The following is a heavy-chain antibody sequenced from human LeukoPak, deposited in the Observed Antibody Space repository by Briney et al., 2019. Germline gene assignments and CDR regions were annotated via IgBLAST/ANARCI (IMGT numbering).Heavy chain of an antibody. Sequence: PGGSLRLSCAASGFTFSSYWMTWVRQAPGKGLEWVASINQDQNEIHYVDSVRGRFTISRDNAKNSLYLQMNSLRAEDTAVYYCARILDSAWGELGYWGQGTLVTVSS. J-gene: IGHJ4*02. D-gene: IGHD6-19*01. CDR1: GFTFSSYW. CDR2: INQDQNEI. CDR3: ARILDSAWGELGY. V-gene: IGHV3-7*01.